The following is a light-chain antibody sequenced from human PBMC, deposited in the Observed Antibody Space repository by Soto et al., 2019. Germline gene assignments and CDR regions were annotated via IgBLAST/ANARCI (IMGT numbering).Light chain of an antibody. Sequence: EIVLAQSPGTLSLSPGERATLSCRASQSVSSSYLAWYQQKPGQAPRLLIYGASSRATGIPARFSGSGSGTEFTLTISSLEPEDFAVYYCQQYCSSPPHTFGQGNKLEIK. CDR1: QSVSSSY. CDR3: QQYCSSPPHT. CDR2: GAS. J-gene: IGKJ2*01. V-gene: IGKV3-20*01.